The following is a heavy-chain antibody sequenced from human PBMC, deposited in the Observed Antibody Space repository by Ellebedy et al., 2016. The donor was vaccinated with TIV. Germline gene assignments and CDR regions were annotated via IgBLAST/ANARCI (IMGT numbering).Heavy chain of an antibody. Sequence: GESLKISXAASGFSVSSKYMSWARQAPGKGLEWVSVIYSDGSTYYADSVKGRFTISRDNSKNTLCLQMNSLRAEDTAVYYCAREGGADDYGDYLGYWGQGTLVTVSS. D-gene: IGHD4-17*01. CDR1: GFSVSSKY. V-gene: IGHV3-53*01. CDR2: IYSDGST. J-gene: IGHJ4*02. CDR3: AREGGADDYGDYLGY.